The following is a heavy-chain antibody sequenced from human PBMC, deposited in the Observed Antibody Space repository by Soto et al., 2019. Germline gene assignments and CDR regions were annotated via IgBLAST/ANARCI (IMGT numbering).Heavy chain of an antibody. CDR1: GYSFTSYD. CDR3: ARGVDAGVDV. J-gene: IGHJ6*02. D-gene: IGHD1-1*01. CDR2: MSPSNGNT. Sequence: QVQLVQSGAEVEKPGASVKVSCRASGYSFTSYDINWVRQAAGQGLEWMGWMSPSNGNTGYAQKFQGRITMTRDTSISTAYMELSSLSPEDTAMYYCARGVDAGVDVWGQGTTFTVSS. V-gene: IGHV1-8*01.